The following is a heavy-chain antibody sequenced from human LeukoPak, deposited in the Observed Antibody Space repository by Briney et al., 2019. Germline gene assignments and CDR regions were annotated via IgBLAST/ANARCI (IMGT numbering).Heavy chain of an antibody. CDR1: GFTFGDYA. J-gene: IGHJ4*02. CDR3: TRPSYYYDSSGYYYGY. D-gene: IGHD3-22*01. Sequence: PGGSLRLSCTASGFTFGDYAMSWVRQAPGKGLEWVGFIRSKAYGGTTEYAASVKGRFTIPRDDSKSIAYLQMNSLKTEDTAVYYCTRPSYYYDSSGYYYGYWGQGTLVTVSS. V-gene: IGHV3-49*04. CDR2: IRSKAYGGTT.